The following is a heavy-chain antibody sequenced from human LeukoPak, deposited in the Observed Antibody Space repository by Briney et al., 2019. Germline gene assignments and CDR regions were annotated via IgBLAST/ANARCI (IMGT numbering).Heavy chain of an antibody. D-gene: IGHD3-3*01. CDR3: ARHVSPYDFWSGYYTGTNWFDP. J-gene: IGHJ5*02. Sequence: SETLSLTCTVSGGSISSHYWSWIRQSPGKGLEWIGYIYYSGSTNYNPSLKSRVTISVDTSKNQFSLKLSSVTAADTAVYYCARHVSPYDFWSGYYTGTNWFDPWGQGTLVTVSS. CDR2: IYYSGST. V-gene: IGHV4-59*11. CDR1: GGSISSHY.